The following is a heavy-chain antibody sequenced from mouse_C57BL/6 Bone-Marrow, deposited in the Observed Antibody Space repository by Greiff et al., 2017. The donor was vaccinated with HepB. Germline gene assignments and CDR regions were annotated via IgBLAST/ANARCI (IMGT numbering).Heavy chain of an antibody. V-gene: IGHV5-12*01. CDR2: ISNGGGST. D-gene: IGHD1-1*01. Sequence: DVKLVESGGGLVQPGGSLKLSCAASGFTFSDYYMYWVRQTPEKRLEWVAYISNGGGSTYYPDTVKGRFTISRDNAKNTLYLQMSRLKSEDTAMYYCARQRDYYGSSYFDYWGQGTTLTVSS. CDR3: ARQRDYYGSSYFDY. CDR1: GFTFSDYY. J-gene: IGHJ2*01.